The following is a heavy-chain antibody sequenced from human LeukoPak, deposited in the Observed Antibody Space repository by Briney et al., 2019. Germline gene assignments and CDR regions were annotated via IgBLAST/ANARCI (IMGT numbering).Heavy chain of an antibody. D-gene: IGHD6-13*01. J-gene: IGHJ4*02. CDR2: ISHSGST. Sequence: SGTLSLTCAASGGSISGTHWWNWVRQPPGKGLEWVGEISHSGSTNYNPSLKSRVTISVDKSENQFSLRLSSVTAADTAVYYCARKEWGSSRPFDCWGQGTLVTVSS. V-gene: IGHV4-4*02. CDR1: GGSISGTHW. CDR3: ARKEWGSSRPFDC.